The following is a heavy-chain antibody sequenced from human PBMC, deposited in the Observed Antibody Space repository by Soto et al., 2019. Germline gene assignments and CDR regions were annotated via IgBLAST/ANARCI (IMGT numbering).Heavy chain of an antibody. J-gene: IGHJ4*02. Sequence: QVQLQESGPGLVKPSQTLSLTCTVSGGSISSGGYYWSWIRQHPGKGLEWIGYIYYSGSTYYNPSLKSRVTISIDTSKNQFSLKLSSVTAADTAVYYCARKSKVRGAVDYWGQGTLVTVSS. CDR2: IYYSGST. CDR3: ARKSKVRGAVDY. D-gene: IGHD3-10*01. CDR1: GGSISSGGYY. V-gene: IGHV4-31*03.